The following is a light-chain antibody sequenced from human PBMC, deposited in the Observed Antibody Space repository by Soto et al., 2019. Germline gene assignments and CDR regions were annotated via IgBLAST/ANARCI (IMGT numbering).Light chain of an antibody. Sequence: EIVLTRSPGTLSLSPGERATLSCRASQSVSSSYLAWYQQKPGQAPRLLIYGASSRATGIPDRFSGSGSGTDFTLTISRLEPEDFAVYYCQQYFSSLITFGQGTRLEI. CDR3: QQYFSSLIT. J-gene: IGKJ5*01. V-gene: IGKV3-20*01. CDR2: GAS. CDR1: QSVSSSY.